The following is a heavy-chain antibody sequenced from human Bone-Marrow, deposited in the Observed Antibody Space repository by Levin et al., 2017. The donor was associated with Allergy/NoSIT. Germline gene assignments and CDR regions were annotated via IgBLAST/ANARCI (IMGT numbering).Heavy chain of an antibody. CDR2: IYHSGTT. D-gene: IGHD1-1*01. Sequence: PSETLSLTCTVSGGSMISDDFYWSWIRQHPGKGLEWIGYIYHSGTTYYNPSLKSRVIISVDTSKNQLSLKLTSVTAADTAVYYCATYHGTARWFDPWGQGALVTVSS. CDR3: ATYHGTARWFDP. V-gene: IGHV4-31*03. J-gene: IGHJ5*02. CDR1: GGSMISDDFY.